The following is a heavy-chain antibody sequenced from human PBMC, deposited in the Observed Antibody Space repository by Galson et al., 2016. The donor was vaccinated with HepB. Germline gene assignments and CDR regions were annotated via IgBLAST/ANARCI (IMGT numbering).Heavy chain of an antibody. J-gene: IGHJ6*01. CDR2: IQPGDSRT. CDR3: ARRAAAVGTRYGLDV. CDR1: GFSFTTYW. D-gene: IGHD6-13*01. Sequence: QSGAEVKKPGESLQISCQGSGFSFTTYWIAWVRQMPDKGLQWLGSIQPGDSRTQYSPSFQGQITFSVDKSNNTAYLYWSSLKASDTAMYYCARRAAAVGTRYGLDVWGQGTTVTVSS. V-gene: IGHV5-51*01.